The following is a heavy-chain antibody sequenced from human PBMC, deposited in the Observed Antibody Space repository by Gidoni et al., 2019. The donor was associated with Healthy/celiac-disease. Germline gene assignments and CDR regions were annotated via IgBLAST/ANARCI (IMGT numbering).Heavy chain of an antibody. CDR1: GGTLSSYA. CDR2: IIPILGIA. V-gene: IGHV1-69*09. J-gene: IGHJ6*02. CDR3: ARVPRFDYYDSSGYYYTPYYGMDV. D-gene: IGHD3-22*01. Sequence: QVQLVQSGAEAKKPGSSVKVSCKASGGTLSSYAISWVRQAPGQGLEWMGRIIPILGIANYAQKFQGRVTITADKSTSTAYMELSSLRSEDTAVYYCARVPRFDYYDSSGYYYTPYYGMDVWGQGTTVTVSS.